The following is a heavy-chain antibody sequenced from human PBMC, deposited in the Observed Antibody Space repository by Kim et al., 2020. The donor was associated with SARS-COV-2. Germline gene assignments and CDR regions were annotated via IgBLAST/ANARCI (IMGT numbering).Heavy chain of an antibody. CDR1: GYSFTSYW. CDR3: ARHQFSFGYSSSWAALPLPRGFDY. CDR2: IYPGDSDT. Sequence: GESLKISCKGSGYSFTSYWIGWVRQMPGKGLEWMGIIYPGDSDTRYSPSFQGQVTISADKSISTAYLQWSSLKASDTAMYYCARHQFSFGYSSSWAALPLPRGFDYWGQGTLVTVSS. J-gene: IGHJ4*02. D-gene: IGHD6-13*01. V-gene: IGHV5-51*01.